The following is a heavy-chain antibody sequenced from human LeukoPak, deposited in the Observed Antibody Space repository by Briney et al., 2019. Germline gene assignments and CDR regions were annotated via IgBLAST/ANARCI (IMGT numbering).Heavy chain of an antibody. V-gene: IGHV3-20*04. Sequence: GGSLRLSCVGSGFTFDDYAMSWVRQAPGKGLEWVSGINWNGGSTRYADSVKGRFTISRDDAKNSLYLQMNSLRAEDTALYYCARAGWAMAYNWFDPWGQGTLVTVSS. CDR3: ARAGWAMAYNWFDP. D-gene: IGHD5-18*01. CDR2: INWNGGST. CDR1: GFTFDDYA. J-gene: IGHJ5*01.